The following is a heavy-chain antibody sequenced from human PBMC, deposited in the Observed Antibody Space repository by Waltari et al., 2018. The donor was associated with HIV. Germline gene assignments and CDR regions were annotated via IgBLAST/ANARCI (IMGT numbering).Heavy chain of an antibody. V-gene: IGHV5-51*07. D-gene: IGHD3-22*01. CDR1: GYTFTTYS. CDR3: ARLFYYDTTGYINNAFDI. J-gene: IGHJ3*02. Sequence: EVQLVQSGAEVRKSGESLNLPCKASGYTFTTYSIAWVHQMSGEGLEWMGIIYPFDSDTRYNPSFEGQITISADKSLATAYLEWSNLNASDAAIYYCARLFYYDTTGYINNAFDIWGQGTVVTVS. CDR2: IYPFDSDT.